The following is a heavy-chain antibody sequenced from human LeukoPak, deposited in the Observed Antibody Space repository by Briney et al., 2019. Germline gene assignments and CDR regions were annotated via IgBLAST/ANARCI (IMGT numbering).Heavy chain of an antibody. J-gene: IGHJ4*02. Sequence: GGSLRLSCAASRFSFSSYGMHWVRQAPGKGLEWVAYLQYDRTNVQYADSVRGRFTISRDNSKNILYLQMNSLRGEDTAVYYCARGSNYCSSISCHMNDWGQGTLVTVSS. CDR2: LQYDRTNV. D-gene: IGHD2-2*02. CDR1: RFSFSSYG. V-gene: IGHV3-30*02. CDR3: ARGSNYCSSISCHMND.